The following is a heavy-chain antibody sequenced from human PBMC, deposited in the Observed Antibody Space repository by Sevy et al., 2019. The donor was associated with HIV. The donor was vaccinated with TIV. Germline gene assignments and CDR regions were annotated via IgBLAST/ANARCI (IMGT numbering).Heavy chain of an antibody. CDR3: TAGVGTSDFDY. V-gene: IGHV3-15*01. D-gene: IGHD3-3*01. CDR2: IKSKTDGGTR. Sequence: GGSLRLSCLASGFTFKNAWMSWVRQTPGKGLEWVGRIKSKTDGGTRDFAAVVKGRFAITRDDSKNTVSLQMDNLRTEDRAIYYCTAGVGTSDFDYWGQGILVTVSS. CDR1: GFTFKNAW. J-gene: IGHJ4*02.